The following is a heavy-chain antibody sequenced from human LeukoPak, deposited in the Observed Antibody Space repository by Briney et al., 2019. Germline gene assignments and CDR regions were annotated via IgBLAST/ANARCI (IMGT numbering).Heavy chain of an antibody. V-gene: IGHV4-39*07. CDR3: AREWQQLFFNWFDP. D-gene: IGHD6-13*01. CDR1: GGSISSSSYY. Sequence: SETLSLTCTVSGGSISSSSYYWGWIRQPPGKGLEWIGSIYYSGSTYYNPSLKSRVTISVDTSKNQFSLKLSSVTAADTAVYYCAREWQQLFFNWFDPWGQGTLVTVSS. CDR2: IYYSGST. J-gene: IGHJ5*02.